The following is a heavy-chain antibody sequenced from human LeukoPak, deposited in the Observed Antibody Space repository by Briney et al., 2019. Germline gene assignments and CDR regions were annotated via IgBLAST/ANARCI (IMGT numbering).Heavy chain of an antibody. V-gene: IGHV4-30-4*08. CDR2: IYYSGST. D-gene: IGHD2-2*01. Sequence: KPSGTLSLTCTVSGGSISSYYWSWIRQPPGKGLEWIGYIYYSGSTYYNPSLKSRVTISVDTSKNQFSLKLSSVTAADTAVYYCARDGPAAIGYWGQGTLVTVSS. J-gene: IGHJ4*02. CDR1: GGSISSYY. CDR3: ARDGPAAIGY.